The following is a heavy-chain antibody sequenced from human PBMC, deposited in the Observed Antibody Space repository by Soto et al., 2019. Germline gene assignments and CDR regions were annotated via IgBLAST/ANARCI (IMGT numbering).Heavy chain of an antibody. Sequence: QVQLVQSGAEVKKPGASVKVSCKASGYTFTNYGISWVRQAPGQGPEWMGWISGFNGNTKYAQKLQGRVTLTTDTSTSTAYMELRSLRSDDTAVYYCARGGSSWSAEYYQHWGQAPWSPSPQ. CDR2: ISGFNGNT. D-gene: IGHD6-13*01. V-gene: IGHV1-18*01. CDR3: ARGGSSWSAEYYQH. CDR1: GYTFTNYG. J-gene: IGHJ1*01.